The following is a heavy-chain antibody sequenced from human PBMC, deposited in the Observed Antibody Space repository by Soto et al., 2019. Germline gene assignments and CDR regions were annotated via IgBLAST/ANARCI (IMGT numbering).Heavy chain of an antibody. Sequence: SVKVSCKASGGTFSSYAISWVRQAPGQGLEWMGGIIPIFGTANYAQKFQGRVTITADESTSTVYMELSSLRSEDTAVYYCARGSVGATPVDAFDIWGQGTMVTVSS. CDR1: GGTFSSYA. V-gene: IGHV1-69*13. D-gene: IGHD1-26*01. CDR3: ARGSVGATPVDAFDI. J-gene: IGHJ3*02. CDR2: IIPIFGTA.